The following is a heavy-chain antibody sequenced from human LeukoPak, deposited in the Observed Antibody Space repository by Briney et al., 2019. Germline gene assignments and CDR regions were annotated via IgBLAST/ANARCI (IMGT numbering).Heavy chain of an antibody. Sequence: SETLSLTCSVSGGSISGTDYYWSWLRQPPGKGLERIGYVHHSGSTSYNPSLKSRITISVDTSMNQFSLKLTSMTAADTAVYYCAGRGYAMAYWGQGTLVTVSS. V-gene: IGHV4-30-4*01. CDR3: AGRGYAMAY. CDR2: VHHSGST. J-gene: IGHJ4*02. D-gene: IGHD5-12*01. CDR1: GGSISGTDYY.